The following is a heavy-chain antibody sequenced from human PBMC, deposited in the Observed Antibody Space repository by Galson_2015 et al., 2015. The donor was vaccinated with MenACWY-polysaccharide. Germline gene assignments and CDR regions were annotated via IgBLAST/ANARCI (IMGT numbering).Heavy chain of an antibody. Sequence: WFRQAPGKGLEWVANLKGDGSGTYHVDSVKGRFTISRDNAKNSLSLQMNSLRGEDTAMYYCTRDEVWGQGTMVTVSS. CDR3: TRDEV. CDR2: LKGDGSGT. J-gene: IGHJ3*01. V-gene: IGHV3-7*01.